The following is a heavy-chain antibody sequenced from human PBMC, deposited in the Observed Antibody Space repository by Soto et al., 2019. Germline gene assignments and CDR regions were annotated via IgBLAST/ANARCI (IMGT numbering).Heavy chain of an antibody. CDR2: IGTAGDI. J-gene: IGHJ6*02. CDR1: GFTFSTYD. V-gene: IGHV3-13*01. CDR3: ARDAGYDGLDV. Sequence: EVQLVESGGGVVQSGGSLGLSCAASGFTFSTYDMHWVRQRPGKGLEWVSLIGTAGDIYFPDSVKGRFTVSRDNATNSFYLQMNNLKAGDTAVYYCARDAGYDGLDVWGRGTTVFVSS.